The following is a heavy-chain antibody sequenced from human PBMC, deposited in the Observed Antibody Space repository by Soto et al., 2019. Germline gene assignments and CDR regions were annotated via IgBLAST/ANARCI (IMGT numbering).Heavy chain of an antibody. J-gene: IGHJ4*02. Sequence: SETLSLTCTVSGGSISSSSYYWGWIRQPPGKGLEWIGSIYYSGSTYYNPSLKSRVTISVDTSKNQFSLKLSSVTAADTAVYYCASLVARGYYFDYWGQGTLVTVSS. CDR1: GGSISSSSYY. V-gene: IGHV4-39*01. D-gene: IGHD5-12*01. CDR3: ASLVARGYYFDY. CDR2: IYYSGST.